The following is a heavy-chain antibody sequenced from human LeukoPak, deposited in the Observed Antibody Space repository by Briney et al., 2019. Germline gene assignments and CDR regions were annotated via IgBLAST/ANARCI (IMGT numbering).Heavy chain of an antibody. Sequence: GGSLRLSCAASGFIFSSYGMHWVRQAPGKGLEWVAFIRYDGSNKYYADSVKGRFTISRDNSKNTLYLQMNSLRAEDTAVYYCAKDGPYSGSYYYFDYWGQGTLVTVSS. D-gene: IGHD1-26*01. V-gene: IGHV3-30*02. CDR1: GFIFSSYG. J-gene: IGHJ4*02. CDR2: IRYDGSNK. CDR3: AKDGPYSGSYYYFDY.